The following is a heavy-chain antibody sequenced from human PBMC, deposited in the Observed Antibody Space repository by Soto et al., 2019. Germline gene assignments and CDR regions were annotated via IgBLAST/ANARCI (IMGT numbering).Heavy chain of an antibody. CDR1: GFTFSDYY. J-gene: IGHJ4*02. Sequence: QVQLVESGGGLVKPGGSLRLSCAASGFTFSDYYMSWIRQAPGKGLEWVSYISSSSSYTHYADSVKRRFTISRDNAKNSLYLQMNSLRAEDTAVYYCARWRGATDLYYFDYWGQGTLVTVSS. CDR3: ARWRGATDLYYFDY. V-gene: IGHV3-11*06. D-gene: IGHD1-26*01. CDR2: ISSSSSYT.